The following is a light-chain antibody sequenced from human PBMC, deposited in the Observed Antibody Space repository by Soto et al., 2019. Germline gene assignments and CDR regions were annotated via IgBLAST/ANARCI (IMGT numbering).Light chain of an antibody. V-gene: IGLV1-44*01. Sequence: QSALTQPPSASDTPGQRVTISCSGGSSNIGSNTVNWYQQLPGTAPKLLIYTNDQRPSGVPDRFSGSKSGTSASLAISGLQSEDEADYYCAAWDDSLNGPVFGGGTKLTVL. CDR3: AAWDDSLNGPV. J-gene: IGLJ3*02. CDR1: SSNIGSNT. CDR2: TND.